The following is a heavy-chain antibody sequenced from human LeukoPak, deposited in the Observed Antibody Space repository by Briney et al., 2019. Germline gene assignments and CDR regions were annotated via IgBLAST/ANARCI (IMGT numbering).Heavy chain of an antibody. D-gene: IGHD3-22*01. Sequence: GESLKISCKGSGYSFTSYWIGWVRQMSGKGLEWMGIIYPGDSDTRYSPSFQGQVTISADKSISTAYLQWSSLKASDTAMYYCARGGYYDSSGYRYFDYWGQGTLVTVSS. CDR2: IYPGDSDT. V-gene: IGHV5-51*01. CDR1: GYSFTSYW. J-gene: IGHJ4*02. CDR3: ARGGYYDSSGYRYFDY.